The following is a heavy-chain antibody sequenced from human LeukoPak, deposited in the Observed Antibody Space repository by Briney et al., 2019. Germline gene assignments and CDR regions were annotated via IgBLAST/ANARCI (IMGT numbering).Heavy chain of an antibody. D-gene: IGHD6-13*01. V-gene: IGHV3-21*01. Sequence: PGGSLRLSCAASGFTFSDHYMDWVRQAPGKGLGWVSSISSSSSYIYYADSVKGRFTISRDNAKNSLYLQMNSLRAEDTAVYYCARLYSSSWHDYWGQGTLVTVSS. CDR3: ARLYSSSWHDY. CDR1: GFTFSDHY. CDR2: ISSSSSYI. J-gene: IGHJ4*02.